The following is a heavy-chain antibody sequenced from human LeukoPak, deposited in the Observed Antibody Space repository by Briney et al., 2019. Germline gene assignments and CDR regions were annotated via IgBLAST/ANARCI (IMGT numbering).Heavy chain of an antibody. CDR3: ARGGGWHSSGYYCPDY. V-gene: IGHV3-74*01. D-gene: IGHD3-22*01. Sequence: GGSLRLSCAASGNYWMHWVRQAPGKGLVWVSHINSDGSWTSYADSVKGRFTISKDNAKNTVYLQMNSLRAEDTAVYYCARGGGWHSSGYYCPDYWGQGTLVTVSS. J-gene: IGHJ4*02. CDR2: INSDGSWT. CDR1: GNYW.